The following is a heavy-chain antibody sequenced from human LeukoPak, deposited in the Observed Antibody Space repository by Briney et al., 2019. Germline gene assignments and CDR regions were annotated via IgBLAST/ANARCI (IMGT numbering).Heavy chain of an antibody. CDR2: IYSSGST. CDR1: GGSINSDNYY. CDR3: ARVGIVVTVDY. J-gene: IGHJ4*02. D-gene: IGHD3-22*01. Sequence: SETLSLTCTVSGGSINSDNYYWNWIRQPAGKGLEWIGRIYSSGSTKHNPSLKSRVTISVDTSKNQLSLKLSSVTAADTAVYYCARVGIVVTVDYWGQGTLVTVSS. V-gene: IGHV4-61*02.